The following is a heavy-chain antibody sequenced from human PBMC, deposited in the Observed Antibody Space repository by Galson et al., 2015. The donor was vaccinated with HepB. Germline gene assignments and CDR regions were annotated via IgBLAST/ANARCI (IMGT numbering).Heavy chain of an antibody. D-gene: IGHD2-2*02. CDR1: GGTFSSYA. CDR3: ARGPDCSSTSCYTKHYYYYYGMDV. V-gene: IGHV1-69*13. CDR2: IIPIFGTA. J-gene: IGHJ6*02. Sequence: SVKVSCKASGGTFSSYAISWVRQAPGQGLEWMGGIIPIFGTANYAQKFQGRVTITADESTSTAYMELSSLRSEDTAVYYCARGPDCSSTSCYTKHYYYYYGMDVWGQGTTVTVSS.